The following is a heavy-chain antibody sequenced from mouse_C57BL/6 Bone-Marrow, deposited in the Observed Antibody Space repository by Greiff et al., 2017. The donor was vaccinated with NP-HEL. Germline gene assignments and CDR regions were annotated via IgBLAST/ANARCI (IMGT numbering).Heavy chain of an antibody. CDR1: GYTFTSYW. CDR2: IYPSDSET. CDR3: ARERDLLWYPYYFDY. Sequence: QVQLQQPGAELVRPGSSVKLSCKASGYTFTSYWMDWVKQRPGQGLEWIGNIYPSDSETHYNQKFKDKATLTVEKSSSTAYMQLSSLTSEDSAVYYCARERDLLWYPYYFDYWGQGTTLTVSS. V-gene: IGHV1-61*01. J-gene: IGHJ2*01. D-gene: IGHD2-1*01.